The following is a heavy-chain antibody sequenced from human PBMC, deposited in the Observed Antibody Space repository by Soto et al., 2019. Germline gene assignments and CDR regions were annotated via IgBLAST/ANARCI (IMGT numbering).Heavy chain of an antibody. CDR3: ARTSGWFDS. CDR1: GDTFSSNSAA. D-gene: IGHD2-2*01. Sequence: SQTLSLTCVISGDTFSSNSAALNWIRQSPSRGLEWLGRTYYRSKWYNEYAVSVKGRISINPDTSKNQFSLQLNSVTPEDTALYYCARTSGWFDSWGQGTLVTVSS. V-gene: IGHV6-1*01. J-gene: IGHJ5*01. CDR2: TYYRSKWYN.